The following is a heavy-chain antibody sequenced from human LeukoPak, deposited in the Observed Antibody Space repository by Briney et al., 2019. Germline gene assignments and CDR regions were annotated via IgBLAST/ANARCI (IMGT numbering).Heavy chain of an antibody. CDR3: ARTIGYGSGNDQAGG. Sequence: GGSLTLSCAASGFSINNYWMSWVRQAPGKGLEWVANIKEDGSETYYLDSVKGRFTISRDTAKNSLFLQMHSLRVEDTAVYYCARTIGYGSGNDQAGGWGQGTLVTVS. CDR1: GFSINNYW. CDR2: IKEDGSET. J-gene: IGHJ4*02. V-gene: IGHV3-7*01. D-gene: IGHD3-10*01.